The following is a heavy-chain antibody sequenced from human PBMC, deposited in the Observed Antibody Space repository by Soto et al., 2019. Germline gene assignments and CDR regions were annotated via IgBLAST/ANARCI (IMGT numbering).Heavy chain of an antibody. V-gene: IGHV4-59*01. D-gene: IGHD4-17*01. J-gene: IGHJ6*02. CDR1: GGSISSYY. CDR2: IYYSGST. Sequence: QVQLQESGPGLVKPSETLSLTCTVSGGSISSYYWSWIRQPPGKGLEWIGYIYYSGSTNYNPSLKSRVTISVDTSKNQFSLRLSSVTAADTAVYYCARGVRDYGDFVGTGIYYYYGMDVWGQGTTVTVSS. CDR3: ARGVRDYGDFVGTGIYYYYGMDV.